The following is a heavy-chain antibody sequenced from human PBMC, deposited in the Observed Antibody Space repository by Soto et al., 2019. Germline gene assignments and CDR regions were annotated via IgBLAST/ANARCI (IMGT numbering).Heavy chain of an antibody. CDR3: AREVLVVVVAAKWDYYGMDV. CDR1: GYTFTSYG. J-gene: IGHJ6*02. Sequence: ASVTVSCKASGYTFTSYGISWVRQAPGQRLEWMGGIIPTFGTANYAQKFQGRVTITADESTSTAYMELSSLRSEDTAVYYCAREVLVVVVAAKWDYYGMDVWGQGTTVTVSS. CDR2: IIPTFGTA. D-gene: IGHD2-15*01. V-gene: IGHV1-69*13.